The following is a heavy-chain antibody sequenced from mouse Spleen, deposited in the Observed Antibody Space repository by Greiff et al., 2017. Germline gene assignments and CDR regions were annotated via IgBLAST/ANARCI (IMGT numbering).Heavy chain of an antibody. Sequence: VQLKESGPELVKPGASVKMSCTASGYTFTDYVISWVKQRPGQGLEWIGEIYPGSGSTYYNEKFKGKATLTADKSSNTAYMQLSSLTSEDSAVYFGARERIYYYGSSFLDYWGQGTTLTVSS. CDR2: IYPGSGST. CDR1: GYTFTDYV. D-gene: IGHD1-1*01. CDR3: ARERIYYYGSSFLDY. J-gene: IGHJ2*01. V-gene: IGHV1-77*01.